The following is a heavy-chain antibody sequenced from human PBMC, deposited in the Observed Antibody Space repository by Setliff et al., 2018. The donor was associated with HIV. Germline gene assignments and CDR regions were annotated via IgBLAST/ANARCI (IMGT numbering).Heavy chain of an antibody. CDR3: ARDPRPSNYRLLWYFDF. CDR1: GGSISNGVYY. Sequence: SETLSLTCTVSGGSISNGVYYWSWVRQPPGKGLEWIGEIYHSGSTNYNPSLKSRATISVDKSKKQFSLKVTSVTAADTAVYYCARDPRPSNYRLLWYFDFWGQGTLVTVSS. J-gene: IGHJ4*02. V-gene: IGHV4-39*07. D-gene: IGHD2-2*01. CDR2: IYHSGST.